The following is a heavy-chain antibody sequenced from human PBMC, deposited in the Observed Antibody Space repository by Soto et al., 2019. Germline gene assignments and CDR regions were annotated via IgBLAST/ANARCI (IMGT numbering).Heavy chain of an antibody. Sequence: QVQLVESGGGVVQPGRSLRLSCAASGFTFSSYAMHWVSQAPGKGLEWVAVISYDGSNKYYADSVKGRFTISRDNSKNPLYLQMNSLRAEDTAVYYCARGGGISGTVSYGDYWGQGTLVTVSS. D-gene: IGHD5-18*01. CDR3: ARGGGISGTVSYGDY. CDR2: ISYDGSNK. CDR1: GFTFSSYA. J-gene: IGHJ4*02. V-gene: IGHV3-30-3*01.